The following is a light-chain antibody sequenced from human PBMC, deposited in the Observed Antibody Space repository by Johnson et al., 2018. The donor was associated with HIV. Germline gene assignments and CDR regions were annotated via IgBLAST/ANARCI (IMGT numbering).Light chain of an antibody. J-gene: IGLJ1*01. Sequence: QSVLTQPPSVSAAPGQKVTISCSGSSSNIGNNYVSWYQQLPGTAPKLLIYEHNQRPSGIPDRFSGSKSGTSATLGITGLQTGDEADYYCGTWDSSLSAAYVFGTGTKVTVL. CDR3: GTWDSSLSAAYV. V-gene: IGLV1-51*02. CDR1: SSNIGNNY. CDR2: EHN.